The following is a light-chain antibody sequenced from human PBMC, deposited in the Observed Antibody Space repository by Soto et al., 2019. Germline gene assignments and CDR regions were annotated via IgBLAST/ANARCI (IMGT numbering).Light chain of an antibody. CDR1: SSDVGGYNY. CDR2: DVS. V-gene: IGLV2-11*01. Sequence: QSALTQPRSVSGSPGQSVTISCTGTSSDVGGYNYVSWYQQHPGKAPKLMIYDVSKRPSGVPDRFSGSKSGNTASLTISGLRAEDDTDYYCCSYAGSYTQVFGSGTKLTVL. J-gene: IGLJ1*01. CDR3: CSYAGSYTQV.